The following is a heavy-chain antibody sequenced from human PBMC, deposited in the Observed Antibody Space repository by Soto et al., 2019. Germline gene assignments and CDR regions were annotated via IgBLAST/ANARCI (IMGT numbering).Heavy chain of an antibody. D-gene: IGHD6-19*01. CDR3: ARDREQWLVRYFQH. Sequence: GASVKVSCKASGYTFTSYDINWVRQATGQGLEWMGWMNPNSGNTNYAQRFQGRVTMTTDTSTSTAYMELRSLRSDDTAVYYCARDREQWLVRYFQHWGQGTLVTVS. V-gene: IGHV1-8*01. CDR1: GYTFTSYD. CDR2: MNPNSGNT. J-gene: IGHJ1*01.